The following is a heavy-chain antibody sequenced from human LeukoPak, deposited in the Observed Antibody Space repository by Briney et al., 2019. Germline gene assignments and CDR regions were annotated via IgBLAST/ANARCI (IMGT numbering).Heavy chain of an antibody. D-gene: IGHD3-3*01. Sequence: SVKVSCKASGGTFSSYAISWVRQAPGQGLEWMGGIIPIFGTANYAQKFQGRVTITADESTSTAYMELSSLRSEDTAVYYCARDPPRDFGVVIMGGDYYMDVWGEGTTVTVSS. CDR1: GGTFSSYA. J-gene: IGHJ6*03. CDR2: IIPIFGTA. V-gene: IGHV1-69*13. CDR3: ARDPPRDFGVVIMGGDYYMDV.